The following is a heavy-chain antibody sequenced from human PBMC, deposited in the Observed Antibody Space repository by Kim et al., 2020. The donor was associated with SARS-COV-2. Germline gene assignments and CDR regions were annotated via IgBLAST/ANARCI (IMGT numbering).Heavy chain of an antibody. CDR2: IYYSGST. CDR1: GDSISSYY. Sequence: SETLSLTCTVSGDSISSYYWSWIRQPPGKGLEWIGYIYYSGSTNYNPSLKSRVTMSVDTSKNQFSLKLSSVTAADTAVYYCARSHCGGDCYSGFDYWGQG. CDR3: ARSHCGGDCYSGFDY. D-gene: IGHD2-21*02. V-gene: IGHV4-59*13. J-gene: IGHJ4*02.